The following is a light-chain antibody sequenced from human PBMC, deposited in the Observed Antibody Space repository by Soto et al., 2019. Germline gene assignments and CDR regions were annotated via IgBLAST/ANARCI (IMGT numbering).Light chain of an antibody. CDR3: QQYNNWPPWT. CDR2: GAS. Sequence: EIVMTQSPATLSVSPGERATLSCTASPSVSSTLAWYQQKPGQAPRLLLYGASTRATGIPARFSGSWSGTEFTLTISSPQSEDFAVYYWQQYNNWPPWTFGQGTKVLIK. V-gene: IGKV3-15*01. J-gene: IGKJ1*01. CDR1: PSVSST.